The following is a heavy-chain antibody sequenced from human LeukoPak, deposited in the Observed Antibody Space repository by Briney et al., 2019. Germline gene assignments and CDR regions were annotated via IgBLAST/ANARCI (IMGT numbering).Heavy chain of an antibody. CDR3: ARDIGGSYTGFDY. J-gene: IGHJ4*02. CDR1: SGSFSGYY. Sequence: SETLSLTCAVYSGSFSGYYWSWIRQPPGKGLEWIGEINHSGSTNYNPSLKSRVTISVDTSKNQFSLKLSSVTAADTAVYYCARDIGGSYTGFDYWGQGTLVTVSS. D-gene: IGHD1-26*01. CDR2: INHSGST. V-gene: IGHV4-34*01.